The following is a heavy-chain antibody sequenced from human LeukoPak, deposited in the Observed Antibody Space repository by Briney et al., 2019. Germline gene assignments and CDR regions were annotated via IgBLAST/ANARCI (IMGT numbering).Heavy chain of an antibody. CDR1: GGTFSSYA. CDR2: IIPIFGTA. J-gene: IGHJ6*02. Sequence: GSSVKVSCKASGGTFSSYAISWVRQAPGQGLEWMGGIIPIFGTANYAQKFQGRVTITADESTSTAYMELSSLRSEDTAVYYCARGGSGLRYYYYGMDVWGQGTTVTVSS. CDR3: ARGGSGLRYYYYGMDV. V-gene: IGHV1-69*01. D-gene: IGHD2-15*01.